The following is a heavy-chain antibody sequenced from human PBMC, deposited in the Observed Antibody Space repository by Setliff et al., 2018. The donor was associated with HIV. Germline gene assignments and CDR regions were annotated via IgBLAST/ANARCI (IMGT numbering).Heavy chain of an antibody. V-gene: IGHV1-18*01. CDR1: GYTFTSYG. J-gene: IGHJ4*02. Sequence: ASVKVSCKASGYTFTSYGISWVRQAPGQGLEWMGWISAYNGNTNYAQKLQGRVTMTTDTSTSKAYMELRSLRSDDTAVYYCARPNGGNYYGSGSYDYWGQGTLVTVSS. D-gene: IGHD3-10*01. CDR3: ARPNGGNYYGSGSYDY. CDR2: ISAYNGNT.